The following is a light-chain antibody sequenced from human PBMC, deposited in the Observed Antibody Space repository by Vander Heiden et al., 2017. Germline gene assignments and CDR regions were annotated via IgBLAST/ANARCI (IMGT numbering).Light chain of an antibody. CDR3: QQYDSTAWT. V-gene: IGKV4-1*01. CDR2: WAS. Sequence: DIVMTQAPDSLAVSLGERATIHCKSSQSVLYSSNNKNYLAWYQQKPGQPPKLLIYWASTRESGVPDRFSGSGSGTDFTLTISSLQAEDVAVYYCQQYDSTAWTFGQGTKVEIK. J-gene: IGKJ1*01. CDR1: QSVLYSSNNKNY.